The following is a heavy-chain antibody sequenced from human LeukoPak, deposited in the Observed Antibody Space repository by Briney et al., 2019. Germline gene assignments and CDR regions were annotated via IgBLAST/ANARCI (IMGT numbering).Heavy chain of an antibody. CDR3: AREYYYDSSGYRLDP. V-gene: IGHV1-69*04. J-gene: IGHJ5*02. CDR1: GGTFSSYA. Sequence: ASVKVSCKASGGTFSSYAISWVRQAPGQGLEWMGRIIPILDIANYAQKFQGRVTITADKSTSTAYMELSSLRSEDTAVYYCAREYYYDSSGYRLDPRGQGTLVTVSS. D-gene: IGHD3-22*01. CDR2: IIPILDIA.